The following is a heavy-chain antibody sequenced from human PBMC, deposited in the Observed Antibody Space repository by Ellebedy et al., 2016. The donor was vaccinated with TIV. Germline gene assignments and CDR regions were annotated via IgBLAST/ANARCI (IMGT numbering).Heavy chain of an antibody. Sequence: GESLKISCAASGLTFGSYSMNWFRQAHGKGLEWISYISSSSSTIQYADSVKGRFTISRDNAKNSLYLQINSLRAEDTAVYYCARGSRYYDLWSGPGDYWGQGNLVTVSS. J-gene: IGHJ4*02. CDR2: ISSSSSTI. V-gene: IGHV3-48*04. CDR3: ARGSRYYDLWSGPGDY. D-gene: IGHD3-3*01. CDR1: GLTFGSYS.